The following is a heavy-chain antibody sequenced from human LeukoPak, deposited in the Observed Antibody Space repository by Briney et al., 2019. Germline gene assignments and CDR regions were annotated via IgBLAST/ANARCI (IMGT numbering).Heavy chain of an antibody. CDR3: ARDASGYARYYYYYMDV. CDR1: GYTFTSYG. D-gene: IGHD5-12*01. J-gene: IGHJ6*03. CDR2: ISAYNGNT. Sequence: ASVKVSCKASGYTFTSYGISWVRQAPGQGLEWMGWISAYNGNTNYAQKFQGRVTMTRDTSISTAYMELSRLRSDDTAVYYCARDASGYARYYYYYMDVWGKGTTVTISS. V-gene: IGHV1-18*01.